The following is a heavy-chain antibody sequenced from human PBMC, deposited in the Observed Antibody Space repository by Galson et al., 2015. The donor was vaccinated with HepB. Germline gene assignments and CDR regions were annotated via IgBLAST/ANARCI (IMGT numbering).Heavy chain of an antibody. V-gene: IGHV3-30-3*01. CDR1: GVTFSSYA. Sequence: SLRLSCAASGVTFSSYARHWVRQAPGKRVWWVAVISDDGSNKYYADSVKGRFTISRDNSKNTLYLQMNSLRAEDTAVYYCARAWQRGFLEWLSYPRTNWFDLWGQGTLVTVSS. J-gene: IGHJ5*02. D-gene: IGHD3-3*01. CDR2: ISDDGSNK. CDR3: ARAWQRGFLEWLSYPRTNWFDL.